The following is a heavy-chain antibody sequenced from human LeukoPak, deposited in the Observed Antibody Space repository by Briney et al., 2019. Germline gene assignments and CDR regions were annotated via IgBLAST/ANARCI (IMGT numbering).Heavy chain of an antibody. V-gene: IGHV4-34*01. CDR2: INHSGST. CDR1: GGSFSGYY. Sequence: SETLSLTCAVYGGSFSGYYWSWIRQPPGKGLEWIGEINHSGSTNYNPSLKSRVTISVDTSKNQFSLKLSSVTAADTAVYYCARAPTVLMVHAKGDYFDYWGQGTLVTVSS. D-gene: IGHD2-8*01. J-gene: IGHJ4*02. CDR3: ARAPTVLMVHAKGDYFDY.